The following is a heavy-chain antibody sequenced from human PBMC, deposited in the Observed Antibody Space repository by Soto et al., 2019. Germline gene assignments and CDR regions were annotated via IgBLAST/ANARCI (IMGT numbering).Heavy chain of an antibody. V-gene: IGHV1-69*01. CDR1: GGTFSSYA. D-gene: IGHD2-2*02. CDR2: IIPIFGTA. Sequence: QVQLVQSGAEVKKPGSSVKVSCKASGGTFSSYAISWVRQAPGQGLEWMGGIIPIFGTANYAQKFQGRVTLTADESTSTAYMERSSLRSEDTAVYYCASDKKIVVVPAAIGDYYYYGMDVWGQGTTVTVSS. CDR3: ASDKKIVVVPAAIGDYYYYGMDV. J-gene: IGHJ6*02.